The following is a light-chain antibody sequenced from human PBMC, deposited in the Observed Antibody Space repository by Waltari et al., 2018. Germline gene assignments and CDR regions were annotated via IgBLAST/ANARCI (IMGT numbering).Light chain of an antibody. CDR3: QQTHGTPPDT. Sequence: DIQMTQSPSSLSASVGDRVTIACRASQNIGSYLSWFQQKPGKAPKLLIYVASTLQSGVPSRFSGSGSGTDFSLTISDLQPEDFATYYCQQTHGTPPDTFGQGTKLEMK. CDR2: VAS. V-gene: IGKV1-39*01. J-gene: IGKJ2*01. CDR1: QNIGSY.